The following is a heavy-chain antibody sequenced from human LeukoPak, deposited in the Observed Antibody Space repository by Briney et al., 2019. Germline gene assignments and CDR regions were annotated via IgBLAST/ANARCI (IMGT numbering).Heavy chain of an antibody. CDR2: INAGNGNT. CDR1: GYTFTSYA. J-gene: IGHJ4*02. D-gene: IGHD2-15*01. V-gene: IGHV1-3*01. Sequence: ASVKVSCKASGYTFTSYAMHWVRQAPGQRLEWMGWINAGNGNTKYSQKFQGRVTITRDTSASTAYMEPSSLRSEDTAVYYCARDMKVGSVAAPYFDYWGQGTLVTVSS. CDR3: ARDMKVGSVAAPYFDY.